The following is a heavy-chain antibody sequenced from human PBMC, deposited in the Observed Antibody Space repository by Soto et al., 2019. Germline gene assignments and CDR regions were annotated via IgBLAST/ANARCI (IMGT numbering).Heavy chain of an antibody. CDR2: ISAYNGNT. Sequence: QVQLVQSGAEVKKPGASVKVSCKASGYVFTGYGISWVRQAPGQGLEWMAWISAYNGNTKYAQKFQGRVTMTTDASTSTAYLELSSLRSDDTAVYYCARPSGDYGDDGLSLAYCGQGTLVTVSS. J-gene: IGHJ4*02. CDR3: ARPSGDYGDDGLSLAY. V-gene: IGHV1-18*01. D-gene: IGHD4-17*01. CDR1: GYVFTGYG.